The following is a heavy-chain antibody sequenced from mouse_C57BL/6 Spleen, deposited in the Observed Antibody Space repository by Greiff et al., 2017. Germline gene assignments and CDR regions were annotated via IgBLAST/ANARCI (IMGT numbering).Heavy chain of an antibody. CDR3: ARLIQEVATEVDYFDY. CDR2: INPNNGGT. D-gene: IGHD1-1*01. V-gene: IGHV1-26*01. Sequence: VQLQQSGPELVKPGASVKISCKASGYTFTDYYMNWVKQSHGKSLEWIGDINPNNGGTSYNQKFKGKATLTVDKSSSTAYMELRSLTSEDSAVYYCARLIQEVATEVDYFDYWGQGTTLTVSS. J-gene: IGHJ2*01. CDR1: GYTFTDYY.